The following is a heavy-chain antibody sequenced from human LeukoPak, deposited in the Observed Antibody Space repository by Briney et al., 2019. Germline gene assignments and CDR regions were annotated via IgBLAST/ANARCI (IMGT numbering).Heavy chain of an antibody. Sequence: ASVKVSCKASGYTFTGYYMHWVRQAPGQGLEWMGWINPNSGGTNYAQKFQGRVTMTRDTSISTAYMELSRLRSDDTAVYYCARAVGYCSSTSCYWGSQNAFDIWGQGTMVTVSS. CDR3: ARAVGYCSSTSCYWGSQNAFDI. V-gene: IGHV1-2*02. CDR1: GYTFTGYY. J-gene: IGHJ3*02. D-gene: IGHD2-2*01. CDR2: INPNSGGT.